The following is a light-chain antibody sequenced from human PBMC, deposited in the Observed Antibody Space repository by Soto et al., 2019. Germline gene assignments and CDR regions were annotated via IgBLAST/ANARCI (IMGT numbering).Light chain of an antibody. J-gene: IGKJ2*01. V-gene: IGKV1-5*03. CDR1: QSTSSW. Sequence: DIQMTQSPSTISASVGDRVSNTCRASQSTSSWLAWYQQKPGKAPKLLIYKTSTLESGVPSRFSGSGGGTEFTLTIGFLQPDDFATYYCQQYSSYSYTFGQGTKLEIK. CDR2: KTS. CDR3: QQYSSYSYT.